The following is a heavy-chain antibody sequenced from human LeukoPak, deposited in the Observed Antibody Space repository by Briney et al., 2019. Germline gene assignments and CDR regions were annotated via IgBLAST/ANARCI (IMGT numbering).Heavy chain of an antibody. CDR1: GGTFSSYA. Sequence: ASVKASCKASGGTFSSYAISWVRQAPGQGLEWMGRIIPIFGTANYAQKFQGRVTITTDESTSTAYMELSSLRSEDTAVYYCASPSSYGLGRYYYYYMDVWGKGTTVTVSS. CDR3: ASPSSYGLGRYYYYYMDV. V-gene: IGHV1-69*05. CDR2: IIPIFGTA. J-gene: IGHJ6*03. D-gene: IGHD5-18*01.